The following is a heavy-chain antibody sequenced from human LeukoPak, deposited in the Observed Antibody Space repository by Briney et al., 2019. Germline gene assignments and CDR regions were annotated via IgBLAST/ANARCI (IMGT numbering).Heavy chain of an antibody. V-gene: IGHV1-2*02. D-gene: IGHD2-2*02. CDR3: ARDPLGHCSSSNCYTRMEFDY. Sequence: EASVKVSCKASGYTFTGYYMHWVRQAPGQGLEWMGWINPNSGGTNYAQKFQGRVTMTRDTSISTAYIELSRLRSDDTAVYYCARDPLGHCSSSNCYTRMEFDYWGQGTLVTVSS. CDR2: INPNSGGT. J-gene: IGHJ4*02. CDR1: GYTFTGYY.